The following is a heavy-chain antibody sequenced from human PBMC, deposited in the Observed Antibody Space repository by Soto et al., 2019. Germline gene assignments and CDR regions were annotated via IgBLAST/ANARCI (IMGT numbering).Heavy chain of an antibody. CDR3: ARLRGNQLLGWFDP. Sequence: QVQLQESGPGLVKPSQTLSLTCTVSGGSISSGGYYWSWIRQHPGKGLEWIGYIYHSGTTYYNPSLKSRVTISVDTSKTQFSLKLTSVTAAATAVYYCARLRGNQLLGWFDPWGQGTLVTVSS. J-gene: IGHJ5*02. CDR2: IYHSGTT. D-gene: IGHD2-2*01. V-gene: IGHV4-31*03. CDR1: GGSISSGGYY.